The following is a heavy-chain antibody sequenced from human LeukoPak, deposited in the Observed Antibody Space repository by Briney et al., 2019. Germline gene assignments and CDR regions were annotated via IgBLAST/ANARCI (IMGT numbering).Heavy chain of an antibody. CDR2: IIPILGIA. D-gene: IGHD2-2*01. CDR3: ARDRIVVVPAALYYYYGMDV. V-gene: IGHV1-69*04. CDR1: GYTFTSYY. J-gene: IGHJ6*02. Sequence: ASVKVSCKASGYTFTSYYMHWVRQAPGQGLEWMGRIIPILGIANYAQKFQGRVTITADKSTSTAYMELSSLRSEDTAVYYCARDRIVVVPAALYYYYGMDVWGQGTTVTVSS.